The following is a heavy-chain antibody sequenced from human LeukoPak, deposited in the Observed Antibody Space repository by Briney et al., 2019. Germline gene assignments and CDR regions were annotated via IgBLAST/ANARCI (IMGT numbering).Heavy chain of an antibody. CDR3: RRVRDSSGAFDY. J-gene: IGHJ4*02. Sequence: GGSLRLSCAASGFTVSSNYMSWVSQAPGKGLEWVSVIYSGGSTYYADSVKGRFTISRDNSKNPLYLQLNSLRAADTPVYNGRRVRDSSGAFDYWGQGTLVTVSS. CDR1: GFTVSSNY. D-gene: IGHD3-22*01. CDR2: IYSGGST. V-gene: IGHV3-53*01.